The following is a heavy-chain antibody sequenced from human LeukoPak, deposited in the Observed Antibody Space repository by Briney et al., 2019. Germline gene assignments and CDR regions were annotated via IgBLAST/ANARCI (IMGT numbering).Heavy chain of an antibody. CDR1: GGSFSGYY. D-gene: IGHD6-19*01. CDR3: ARGHSSGWYGY. Sequence: SETLSLTCAVHGGSFSGYYWSWIRQPPGKGLEWIGEINHSGSTNYNPSLESRVTISVDTSKNQFSLKLSSVTAADTAVYYCARGHSSGWYGYWGQGTLVTVSS. J-gene: IGHJ4*02. V-gene: IGHV4-34*01. CDR2: INHSGST.